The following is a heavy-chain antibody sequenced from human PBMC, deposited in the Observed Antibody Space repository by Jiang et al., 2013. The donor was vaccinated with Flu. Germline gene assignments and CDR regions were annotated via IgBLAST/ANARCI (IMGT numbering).Heavy chain of an antibody. CDR2: TYYRSEWHN. CDR3: VRGVGATAWFDP. V-gene: IGHV6-1*01. CDR1: GDSVSSNSAV. Sequence: SQTLSLTCAISGDSVSSNSAVWYWIRQSPSRGLEWLGRTYYRSEWHNDYAISVKSRITINQDTSKNQFSLQLNSVTPEDTAVYYCVRGVGATAWFDPWGQGTLVTVSS. D-gene: IGHD1-26*01. J-gene: IGHJ5*02.